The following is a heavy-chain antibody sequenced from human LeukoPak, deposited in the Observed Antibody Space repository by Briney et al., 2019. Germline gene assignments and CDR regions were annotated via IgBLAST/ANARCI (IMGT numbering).Heavy chain of an antibody. V-gene: IGHV1-24*01. CDR3: ASSDYFSY. Sequence: ASVKVSCKVSGYTLADLSMYWVRQAPGKGLERMGGFDPDGDTIYAQKFQGRFTMTEDTSTDTAYMELSSLRSDDTAIYYCASSDYFSYWGQGTLVTVSS. CDR1: GYTLADLS. J-gene: IGHJ4*02. CDR2: FDPDGDT.